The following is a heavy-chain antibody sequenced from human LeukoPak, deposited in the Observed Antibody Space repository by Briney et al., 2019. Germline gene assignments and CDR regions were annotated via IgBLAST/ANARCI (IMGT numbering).Heavy chain of an antibody. Sequence: PGGSLRLSCAASGFTFDDYGMSRVRQAPGKGLEWVSGINWNGGSTGYADSVKGRFTISRDNAKNSLYLQMNSLRAEDTALYYCARSVGYSSSWYVGYFDYWGQGTLVTVSS. V-gene: IGHV3-20*04. J-gene: IGHJ4*02. CDR2: INWNGGST. D-gene: IGHD6-13*01. CDR1: GFTFDDYG. CDR3: ARSVGYSSSWYVGYFDY.